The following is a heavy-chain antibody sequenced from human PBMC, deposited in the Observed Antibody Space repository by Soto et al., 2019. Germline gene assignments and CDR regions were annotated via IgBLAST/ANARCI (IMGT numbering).Heavy chain of an antibody. V-gene: IGHV1-69*06. D-gene: IGHD1-1*01. J-gene: IGHJ4*02. CDR3: ASYNWNYGAYYFDY. CDR2: IIPIFGTA. Sequence: SVKVSCKASGGTFSSYAISWVRQAPGQGLEWMGGIIPIFGTANYAQKFQGRVTITADKSTSTAYMELSSLRSEDTAVYYWASYNWNYGAYYFDYWGQGTLVTVSS. CDR1: GGTFSSYA.